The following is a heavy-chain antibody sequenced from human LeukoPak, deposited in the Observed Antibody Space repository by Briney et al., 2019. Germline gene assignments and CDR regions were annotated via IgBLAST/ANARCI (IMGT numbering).Heavy chain of an antibody. CDR1: GGSISSYY. J-gene: IGHJ4*02. CDR3: AGHHPRNTVDF. V-gene: IGHV4-59*08. CDR2: ISDIGSI. Sequence: SETLSLTCTVSGGSISSYYWSWIRQPLGKGLEWIAYISDIGSINYNPSLKSRVTISLDTSKNQFSLKLSSVTAADTAVYYCAGHHPRNTVDFWGQGTLVTVSS. D-gene: IGHD2-8*02.